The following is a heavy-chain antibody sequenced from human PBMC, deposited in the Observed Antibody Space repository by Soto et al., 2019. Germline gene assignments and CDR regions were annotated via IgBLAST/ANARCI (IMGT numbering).Heavy chain of an antibody. Sequence: PGGSLRLSCTVLGFTLANENMNWVRQAPGKGLEWVPGIRGFSPYTFYAESVKGRFTISRDNAKNSMYLQMNSLRAEDTAVYYCAKDPGSIVVVPAAILGVVDYWGQGTLVTVSS. J-gene: IGHJ4*02. CDR2: IRGFSPYT. V-gene: IGHV3-21*04. CDR1: GFTLANEN. D-gene: IGHD2-2*02. CDR3: AKDPGSIVVVPAAILGVVDY.